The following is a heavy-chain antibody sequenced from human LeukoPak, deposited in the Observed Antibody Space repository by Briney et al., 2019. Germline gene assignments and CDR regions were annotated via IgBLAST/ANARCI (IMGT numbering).Heavy chain of an antibody. D-gene: IGHD3-3*01. V-gene: IGHV3-30*04. CDR2: ISYDGSNK. CDR3: ARGRSTYYDFWSGYYSFDC. J-gene: IGHJ4*02. Sequence: PGGSLRLSCAASGFTFSSYAMHWVRQAPGKGLEWVAVISYDGSNKYYADSVKGRFTISRDNSKNTLYLQMNRLRAEDTAVYYCARGRSTYYDFWSGYYSFDCWGQGPLVTVSS. CDR1: GFTFSSYA.